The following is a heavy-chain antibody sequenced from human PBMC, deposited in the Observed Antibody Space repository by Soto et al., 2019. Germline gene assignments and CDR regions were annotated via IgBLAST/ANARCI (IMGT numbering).Heavy chain of an antibody. CDR2: IRSKAYGGTT. V-gene: IGHV3-49*03. Sequence: PGGSLRLSCTASGFTFGAYAMSWFRQAPGKGLEWVGFIRSKAYGGTTEYAASVKGRFTISRDDSKSIAYLQMNSLKTEDTAVYYGTRKGKERDGYNQYDYWGQGTLVTVSS. CDR3: TRKGKERDGYNQYDY. D-gene: IGHD5-12*01. J-gene: IGHJ4*02. CDR1: GFTFGAYA.